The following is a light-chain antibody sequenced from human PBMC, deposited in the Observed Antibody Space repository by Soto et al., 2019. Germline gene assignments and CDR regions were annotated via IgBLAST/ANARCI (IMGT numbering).Light chain of an antibody. Sequence: IVLTQSPGTLSLSPGERATLSCRASQSVDSKYLAWYQQKPGQAPRILIFAASSRATGVPDGFSGSGSGTDFTLTISRLEPEDFAVYYCQHYGSSPPWTFGQGIKVDI. J-gene: IGKJ1*01. V-gene: IGKV3-20*01. CDR3: QHYGSSPPWT. CDR1: QSVDSKY. CDR2: AAS.